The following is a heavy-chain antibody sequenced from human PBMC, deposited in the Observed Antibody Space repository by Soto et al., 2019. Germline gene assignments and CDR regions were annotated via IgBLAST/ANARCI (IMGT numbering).Heavy chain of an antibody. V-gene: IGHV3-72*01. J-gene: IGHJ3*02. CDR3: HQHPYFVVFNI. Sequence: PGGSLRLSCAASGFTFSDHYMDWVRQAPGKGLEWVGRTRNKLAIYTTEYAASVKGRFTISRDDSKNSLYLQMNSLKTEDTAVYYWHQHPYFVVFNIGAKGKRATVS. CDR2: TRNKLAIYTT. CDR1: GFTFSDHY. D-gene: IGHD1-26*01.